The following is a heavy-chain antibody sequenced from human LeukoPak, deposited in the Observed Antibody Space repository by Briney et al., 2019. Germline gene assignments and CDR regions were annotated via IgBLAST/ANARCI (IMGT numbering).Heavy chain of an antibody. J-gene: IGHJ4*02. D-gene: IGHD3-9*01. Sequence: SETLSLACTVSGGSISSSSYYWGWIRQPPGKGLEWIGSIYYSGSTYYNPSLKSRVTISVDTSKNQFSLKLSSVTAADTAVYYSARSRYFDRGPDYWGQGTLVTVSS. CDR1: GGSISSSSYY. V-gene: IGHV4-39*01. CDR3: ARSRYFDRGPDY. CDR2: IYYSGST.